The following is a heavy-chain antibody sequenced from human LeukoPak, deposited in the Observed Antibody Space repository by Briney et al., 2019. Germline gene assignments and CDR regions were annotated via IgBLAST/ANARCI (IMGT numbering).Heavy chain of an antibody. CDR1: GGSISSGSYY. J-gene: IGHJ5*02. CDR3: ARDQRVNWFDP. Sequence: SQTLSLTCTVSGGSISSGSYYWSWIRQPAGTGLEWIGRIYTSGSTNYNPSLKSRVTISVDTSKNQFSLKLSSVTAADTAVYYCARDQRVNWFDPWGQGTLVTVSS. V-gene: IGHV4-61*02. CDR2: IYTSGST.